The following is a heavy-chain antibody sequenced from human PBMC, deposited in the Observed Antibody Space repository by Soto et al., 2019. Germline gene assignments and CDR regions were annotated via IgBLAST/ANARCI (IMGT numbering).Heavy chain of an antibody. J-gene: IGHJ3*02. Sequence: PGGSLRLSCAASGFTFSSYGMHWVRQAPGKGLEWVSVIWYDGSNKYYADSVKGRFTISRDNSKNTLYLQMNSLRAEDTAVYYCAREQRVILWSAAPWDAFDIWGQGTMVTVSS. CDR3: AREQRVILWSAAPWDAFDI. CDR1: GFTFSSYG. D-gene: IGHD3-10*01. CDR2: IWYDGSNK. V-gene: IGHV3-33*08.